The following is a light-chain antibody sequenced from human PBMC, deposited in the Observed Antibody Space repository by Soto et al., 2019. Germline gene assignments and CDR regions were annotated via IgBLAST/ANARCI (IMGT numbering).Light chain of an antibody. J-gene: IGLJ3*02. V-gene: IGLV2-23*01. CDR1: SSDVGSYNL. Sequence: QSVLTQPASVSGSPGQSITISCTGTSSDVGSYNLVSWYQQHPGKAPKLMIYEGTKRPSGVSNRFSGSKSGNTPSLTISGLQAEDEADYYCCSYARTRTGVFGGGTQLTVL. CDR2: EGT. CDR3: CSYARTRTGV.